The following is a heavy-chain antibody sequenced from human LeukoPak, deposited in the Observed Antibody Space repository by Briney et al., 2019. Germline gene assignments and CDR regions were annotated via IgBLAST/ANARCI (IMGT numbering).Heavy chain of an antibody. CDR1: GYTFTSNY. V-gene: IGHV1-46*01. D-gene: IGHD6-19*01. CDR3: ARDLKRGYSSGRYSWGTGSSNDY. J-gene: IGHJ4*02. Sequence: ASVKLSCKASGYTFTSNYMHWVRQAPGHGLKWMGIINPSGGSTSYAQKFQGRVTMTRDMSTSTAYMELRSLRSDDTAVYYCARDLKRGYSSGRYSWGTGSSNDYWGQGTLVTVSS. CDR2: INPSGGST.